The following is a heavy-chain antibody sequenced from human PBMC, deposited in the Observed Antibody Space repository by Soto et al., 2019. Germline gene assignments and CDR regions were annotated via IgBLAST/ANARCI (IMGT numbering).Heavy chain of an antibody. D-gene: IGHD6-19*01. CDR3: ACRLGAVAGTPYCFDP. CDR2: IYYSGST. J-gene: IGHJ5*02. CDR1: GGSISSGDYY. Sequence: SETLSLTCTVSGGSISSGDYYWSWIRQPPGKGLEWIGYIYYSGSTYYNPSLKNRVTISVDTSKNPFSLKLSSVTAADTAVYSCACRLGAVAGTPYCFDPWGQGTLVTVSS. V-gene: IGHV4-30-4*01.